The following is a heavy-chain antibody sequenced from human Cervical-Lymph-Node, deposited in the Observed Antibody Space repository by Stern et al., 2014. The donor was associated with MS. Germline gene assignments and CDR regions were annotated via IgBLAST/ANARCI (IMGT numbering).Heavy chain of an antibody. J-gene: IGHJ4*02. D-gene: IGHD5-24*01. V-gene: IGHV3-33*01. CDR2: AWYDGSTA. Sequence: VQLVESGGGVVQPGTSLRLSCAASGFTFSSYGMPWVRQAPGKGLEWVALAWYDGSTAYYTNSVKGRFTISRDNSKNTLSLQMNSLTAEDTAVYYCARGHIPYAYNYLFDYWGQGTLVTVS. CDR3: ARGHIPYAYNYLFDY. CDR1: GFTFSSYG.